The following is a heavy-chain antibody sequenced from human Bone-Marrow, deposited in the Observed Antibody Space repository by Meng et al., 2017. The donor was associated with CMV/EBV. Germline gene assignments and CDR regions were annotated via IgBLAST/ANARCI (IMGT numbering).Heavy chain of an antibody. CDR2: ISGRGDNI. V-gene: IGHV3-23*01. D-gene: IGHD2-2*01. Sequence: ESLKISCAASGFTFSSYAMSWVRQAPGKGLEWVSLISGRGDNIYYADAVKGRFTISRDNSKNTLYLQINNLRAEDTAVYYCAKDGSTSFYYNYGMDVWGQGTTVTVSS. CDR1: GFTFSSYA. J-gene: IGHJ6*02. CDR3: AKDGSTSFYYNYGMDV.